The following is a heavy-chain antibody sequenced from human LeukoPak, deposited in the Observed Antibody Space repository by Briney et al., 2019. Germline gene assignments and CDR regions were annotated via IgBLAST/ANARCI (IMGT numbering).Heavy chain of an antibody. Sequence: SETLSLTCTVSGGSISSGSYYWGWIRQPPGKGLEWIGSIYYSGSTYYNPSLKSRVTISVDTSKNQFSLKLSSVIAADTAVYYCARSSGSGTYYNFIGFWGQGTLVTVSS. CDR1: GGSISSGSYY. V-gene: IGHV4-39*07. J-gene: IGHJ4*02. D-gene: IGHD3-10*01. CDR2: IYYSGST. CDR3: ARSSGSGTYYNFIGF.